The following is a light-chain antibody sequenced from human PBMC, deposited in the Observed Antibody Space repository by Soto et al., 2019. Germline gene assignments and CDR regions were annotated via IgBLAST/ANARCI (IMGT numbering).Light chain of an antibody. Sequence: QSALTQPASVSGSPGQSITISCTGTSSDVGGYNYVSWYQQHPGKAPKLMIYEVSKRPSGVPDRFSGSKSGNTASLTVSGLQAEDEADYYCSSYAGSNHVVFGGGTKLTVL. CDR2: EVS. V-gene: IGLV2-8*01. J-gene: IGLJ2*01. CDR1: SSDVGGYNY. CDR3: SSYAGSNHVV.